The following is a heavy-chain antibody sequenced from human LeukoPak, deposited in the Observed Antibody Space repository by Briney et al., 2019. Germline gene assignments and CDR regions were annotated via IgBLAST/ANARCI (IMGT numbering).Heavy chain of an antibody. CDR2: IYSGGST. CDR3: ARDRYDILTGTTLNWFDP. CDR1: GFTVSSNY. Sequence: GGSLRLSCAASGFTVSSNYMSWVRQAPGKGLEWVSVIYSGGSTYYADSVKGRFTISRDNSKDTLYLQMNSLRAEDTAVYYCARDRYDILTGTTLNWFDPWGQGTLVTVSS. J-gene: IGHJ5*02. V-gene: IGHV3-53*01. D-gene: IGHD3-9*01.